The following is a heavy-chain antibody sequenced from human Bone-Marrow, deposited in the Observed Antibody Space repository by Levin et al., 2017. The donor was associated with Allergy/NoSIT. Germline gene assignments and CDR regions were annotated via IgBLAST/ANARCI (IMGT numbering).Heavy chain of an antibody. CDR2: IWYDGSNK. CDR3: ARVYGVAAAGKRGGNWFDP. V-gene: IGHV3-33*01. J-gene: IGHJ5*02. D-gene: IGHD6-13*01. CDR1: GFTFSSYG. Sequence: GGSLRLSCAASGFTFSSYGMHWVRQAPGKGLEWVAVIWYDGSNKYYADSVKGRFTISRDNSKNTLYLQMNSLRAEDTAVYYCARVYGVAAAGKRGGNWFDPWGQGTLVTVSS.